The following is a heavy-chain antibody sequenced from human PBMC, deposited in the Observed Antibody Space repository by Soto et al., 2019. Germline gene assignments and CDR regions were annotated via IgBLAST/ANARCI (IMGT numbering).Heavy chain of an antibody. CDR1: GGSFSGYY. Sequence: SETLSLTCAVYGGSFSGYYWSWIRQPPGKGLEWIGEINHSGSTNYNPSLKSRVTISVDTSKNQFSLKLSSVTAADTAVYYCARGRGGVYGMDVWGQGTSVTVSS. V-gene: IGHV4-34*01. CDR2: INHSGST. CDR3: ARGRGGVYGMDV. D-gene: IGHD2-8*01. J-gene: IGHJ6*02.